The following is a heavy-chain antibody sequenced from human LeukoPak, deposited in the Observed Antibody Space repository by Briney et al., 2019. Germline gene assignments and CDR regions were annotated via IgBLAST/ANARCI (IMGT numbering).Heavy chain of an antibody. J-gene: IGHJ2*01. CDR2: IIPILGIA. CDR1: GGTFSSYT. Sequence: ASVKVSCKASGGTFSSYTISWVRQAPGQGLEWMGRIIPILGIANYAQKFQGRVTITADKSTSTAYLELSSLRSEDTAVYSCARDRVVPADWYFDLWGRGTLVTVSS. D-gene: IGHD2-2*01. CDR3: ARDRVVPADWYFDL. V-gene: IGHV1-69*04.